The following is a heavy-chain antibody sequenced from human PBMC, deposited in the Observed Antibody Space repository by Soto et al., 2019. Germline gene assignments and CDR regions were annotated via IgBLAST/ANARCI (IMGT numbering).Heavy chain of an antibody. D-gene: IGHD3-22*01. J-gene: IGHJ4*02. Sequence: PGGSLRLSCVASGFTFNKHALAWVRQAPGKGLGWVSAISGSGSSTYDSDPVKGRFTISRDNSNNTLYLQMNSLRAEDTDIYYCARTAGVITVISAFDHWGQGTPVTVSS. CDR1: GFTFNKHA. V-gene: IGHV3-23*01. CDR3: ARTAGVITVISAFDH. CDR2: ISGSGSST.